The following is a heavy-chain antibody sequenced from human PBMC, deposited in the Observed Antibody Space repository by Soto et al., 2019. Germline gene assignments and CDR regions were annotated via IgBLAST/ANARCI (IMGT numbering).Heavy chain of an antibody. Sequence: EVHLLESGGGLVQPGGSLRLSCAASGFTFSSYAINWVRQVPGKGLEWVSAISGGGGTTYYADSVKGRSTISRDNSKNTVYLQMNSLRAEDTAVYYCATPYLLYAFDIWGQGTMVTVSS. V-gene: IGHV3-23*01. CDR1: GFTFSSYA. J-gene: IGHJ3*02. CDR2: ISGGGGTT. D-gene: IGHD2-15*01. CDR3: ATPYLLYAFDI.